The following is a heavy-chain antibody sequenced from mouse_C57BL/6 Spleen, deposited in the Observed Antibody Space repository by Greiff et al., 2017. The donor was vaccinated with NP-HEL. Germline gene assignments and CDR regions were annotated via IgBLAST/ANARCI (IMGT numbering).Heavy chain of an antibody. CDR1: GYTFTSYW. Sequence: VQLQQSGAELVKPGASVKLSCKASGYTFTSYWMHWVKQRPGQGLEWIGMIHPNSGSTNYNEKFKSKATLTVDKSSSTAYMQLSSLTSEDSAVYYCARPESNWAWFAYWGQGTLVTVSA. J-gene: IGHJ3*01. CDR2: IHPNSGST. CDR3: ARPESNWAWFAY. V-gene: IGHV1-64*01. D-gene: IGHD4-1*01.